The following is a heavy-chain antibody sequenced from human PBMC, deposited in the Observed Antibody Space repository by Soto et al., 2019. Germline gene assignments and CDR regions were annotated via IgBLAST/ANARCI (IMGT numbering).Heavy chain of an antibody. D-gene: IGHD3-22*01. J-gene: IGHJ4*02. V-gene: IGHV4-59*01. CDR3: ARGVAFIYYGQITYYFDY. CDR2: IYYSGST. CDR1: GGSISSYY. Sequence: SETLSLTCTVSGGSISSYYWSWIRQPPGKGLEWIGYIYYSGSTNYNPSLKSRVTISVDTSMNQFSLKLSSVTAADTAVYYCARGVAFIYYGQITYYFDYWGQGTLVTVSS.